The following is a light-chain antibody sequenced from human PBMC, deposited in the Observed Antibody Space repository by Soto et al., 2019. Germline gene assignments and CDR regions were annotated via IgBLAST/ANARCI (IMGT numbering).Light chain of an antibody. Sequence: IQMTQSPSTLSSSLGDRGTMTCRSSQSISSWLAWYQQKPGKAPKLLXYDASSLESGVPSRFSGSGSGTEFTLTISSLQPDDFATYYCQQYNSYSPITFGQGTRLEI. CDR1: QSISSW. V-gene: IGKV1-5*01. CDR2: DAS. CDR3: QQYNSYSPIT. J-gene: IGKJ5*01.